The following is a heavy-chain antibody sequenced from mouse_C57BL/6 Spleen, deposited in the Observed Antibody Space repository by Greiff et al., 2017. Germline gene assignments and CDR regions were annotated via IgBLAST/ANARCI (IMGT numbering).Heavy chain of an antibody. CDR1: GFTFSDYG. CDR2: ISSGSSTI. D-gene: IGHD2-1*01. Sequence: EVMLVESGGGLVKPGGSLKLSCAASGFTFSDYGMHWVRQAPEKGLEWVAYISSGSSTIYYADTVKGRFTISRDNAKNTLFLQMTSLRSEDTAMYYCARNGTHGGFAYWGQGTLVTVSA. V-gene: IGHV5-17*01. J-gene: IGHJ3*01. CDR3: ARNGTHGGFAY.